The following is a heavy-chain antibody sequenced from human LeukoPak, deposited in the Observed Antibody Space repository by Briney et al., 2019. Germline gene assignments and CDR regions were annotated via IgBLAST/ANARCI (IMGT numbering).Heavy chain of an antibody. J-gene: IGHJ3*02. Sequence: ASVKVSCKASGYTLTGYYMHWVRQAPGQGLEWMGWINPNSGGTNYAQKFQGRVTMTRDTSISTAYMELSRLRSDDTAVYYCARARIGYCSSTSCRDAFDIWGQGTMVTVSS. D-gene: IGHD2-2*01. CDR3: ARARIGYCSSTSCRDAFDI. CDR1: GYTLTGYY. V-gene: IGHV1-2*02. CDR2: INPNSGGT.